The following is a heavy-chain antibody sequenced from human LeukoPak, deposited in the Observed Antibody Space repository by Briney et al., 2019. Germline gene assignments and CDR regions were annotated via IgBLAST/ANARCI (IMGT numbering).Heavy chain of an antibody. J-gene: IGHJ3*02. Sequence: PGGSLRLSCAASGFTFSSYAMSWVRQAPGKGLEWVSAISGSGGSTYYADSVKGRFTISRDNSKDTLYLQMNSLRAEDTAVYYCAKGHNCGDAFDIWGQRTMVAVSS. CDR3: AKGHNCGDAFDI. D-gene: IGHD1-1*01. CDR1: GFTFSSYA. CDR2: ISGSGGST. V-gene: IGHV3-23*01.